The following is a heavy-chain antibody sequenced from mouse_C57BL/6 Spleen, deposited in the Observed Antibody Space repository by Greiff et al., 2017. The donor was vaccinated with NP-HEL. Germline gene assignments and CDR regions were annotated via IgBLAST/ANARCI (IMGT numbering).Heavy chain of an antibody. V-gene: IGHV1-66*01. CDR1: GYSFTSYY. Sequence: QVQLQQSGPELVKPGASVKISCKASGYSFTSYYIHWVKQRPGQGLEWIGWIYPGSGNTKYNEKFKGKATLTADTSSSTAYMQLSSLTSEDSAVYYCARGESPWFAYWGQGTLVTVSA. J-gene: IGHJ3*01. CDR2: IYPGSGNT. CDR3: ARGESPWFAY.